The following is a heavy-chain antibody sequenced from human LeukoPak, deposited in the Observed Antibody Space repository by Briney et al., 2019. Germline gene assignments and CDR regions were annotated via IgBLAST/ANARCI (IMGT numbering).Heavy chain of an antibody. V-gene: IGHV4-34*01. Sequence: SESLSLTRALYGGSLSGYHWSSIRQPPGKGLEWIGEINHSGSTNYNPSLKSRVTISVDTSKNQFSLKLSSVTAADTAVYYCARGRGQLWLRWFDPWGQGTLVTVSS. D-gene: IGHD5-18*01. J-gene: IGHJ5*02. CDR3: ARGRGQLWLRWFDP. CDR1: GGSLSGYH. CDR2: INHSGST.